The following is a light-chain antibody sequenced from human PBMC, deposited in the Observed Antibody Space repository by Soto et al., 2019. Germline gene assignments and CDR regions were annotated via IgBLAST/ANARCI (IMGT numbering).Light chain of an antibody. V-gene: IGKV1-33*01. J-gene: IGKJ4*01. CDR2: DAS. Sequence: DIQMTQSPSSLSASVGDRVTITCQARHDIIKYLNWYQQKPGKAPKLLIYDASNLETGAPSRFSGSGSGTDFTFTISSLHPEDLATYYCQQYGSVPLTFGGGTKVEIK. CDR1: HDIIKY. CDR3: QQYGSVPLT.